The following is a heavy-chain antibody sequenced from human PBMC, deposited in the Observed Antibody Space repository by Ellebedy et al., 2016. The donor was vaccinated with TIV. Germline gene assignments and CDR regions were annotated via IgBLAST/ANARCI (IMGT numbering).Heavy chain of an antibody. V-gene: IGHV1-2*02. CDR3: ARGADIVRVILSNYFYSTMDV. CDR1: GYTFTGYY. CDR2: IEPDSGGT. Sequence: AASVKVSCKAAGYTFTGYYIHWVRQAPGQGLDWTVLIEPDSGGTSFAQKFQDSVTMTRDTSITTAYMELSRLKSDDTAVYYCARGADIVRVILSNYFYSTMDVWGQGTTVTVS. D-gene: IGHD5-12*01. J-gene: IGHJ6*02.